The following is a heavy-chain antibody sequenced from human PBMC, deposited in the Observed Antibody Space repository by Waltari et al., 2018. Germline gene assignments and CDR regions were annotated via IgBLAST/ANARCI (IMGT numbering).Heavy chain of an antibody. V-gene: IGHV3-74*01. CDR3: ARGADL. CDR2: ISGDGSTI. Sequence: EVQLVASGGGLVQPGGSLRLSCEASRFTLSGTWLPWARNVPGKGLVWVSRISGDGSTINYADSVKGRFTISRDTAKNTLYLQMNSLRAEDTAVYYCARGADLRGQGILVTVSS. D-gene: IGHD3-3*01. CDR1: RFTLSGTW. J-gene: IGHJ4*02.